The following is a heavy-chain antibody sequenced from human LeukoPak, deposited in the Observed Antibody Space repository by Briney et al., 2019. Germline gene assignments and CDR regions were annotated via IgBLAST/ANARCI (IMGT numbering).Heavy chain of an antibody. V-gene: IGHV3-23*01. CDR2: INGSGDAT. D-gene: IGHD3-22*01. J-gene: IGHJ4*02. CDR3: AKDDSRYDSSGVLDY. Sequence: PGGSLRLSCAGSGFIFSHYTVTWVRQAPGKGLEWVSSINGSGDATLYADSVMGRFTISRDNSKNTLYLQMNSLRAEDTAVYYCAKDDSRYDSSGVLDYWGQGTLVTVSS. CDR1: GFIFSHYT.